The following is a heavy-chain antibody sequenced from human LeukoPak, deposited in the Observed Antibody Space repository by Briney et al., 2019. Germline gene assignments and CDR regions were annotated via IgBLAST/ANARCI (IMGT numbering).Heavy chain of an antibody. CDR2: IIPIFGTA. CDR3: ARGRADIVATGFDY. V-gene: IGHV1-69*05. D-gene: IGHD5-12*01. J-gene: IGHJ4*02. Sequence: ASVKVSCKASGGTFSSYAISWVRQAPGQGLEWMGGIIPIFGTANYAQKFQGRVTITTDESTSTAYMELSSLRSEDTAVYYCARGRADIVATGFDYWGQGTLVTVSS. CDR1: GGTFSSYA.